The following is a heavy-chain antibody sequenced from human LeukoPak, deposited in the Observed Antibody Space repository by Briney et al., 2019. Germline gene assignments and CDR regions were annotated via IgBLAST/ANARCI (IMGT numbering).Heavy chain of an antibody. CDR3: ARGPPGSIDGGGVFDY. J-gene: IGHJ4*02. D-gene: IGHD2-15*01. CDR1: NYIFTSYG. CDR2: INPNSGGT. Sequence: GASVKVSCKTSNYIFTSYGVNWVRQAPGQGLEWMGWINPNSGGTNYAQKFQGWVTMTRDTSISTAYMELSRLRSDDTAVYYCARGPPGSIDGGGVFDYWGQGTLVTVSS. V-gene: IGHV1-2*04.